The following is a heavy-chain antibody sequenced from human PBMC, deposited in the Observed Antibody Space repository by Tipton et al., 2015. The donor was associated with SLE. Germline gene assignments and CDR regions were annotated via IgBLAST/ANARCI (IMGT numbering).Heavy chain of an antibody. Sequence: TLSLTCAVYGGSISSSSSYYWAWIRQPPGKGVEWIGEINHRGSTNYNPSLKSRVTISVDTSKSQFSLKLRSVTAADTAVYYCARGLGRLRNDYWGRGTLVTVSP. V-gene: IGHV4-34*01. D-gene: IGHD7-27*01. CDR1: GGSISSSSSYY. CDR3: ARGLGRLRNDY. CDR2: INHRGST. J-gene: IGHJ4*02.